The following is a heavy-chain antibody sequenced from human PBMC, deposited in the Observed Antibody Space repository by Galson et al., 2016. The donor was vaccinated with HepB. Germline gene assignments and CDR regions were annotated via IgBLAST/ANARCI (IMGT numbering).Heavy chain of an antibody. V-gene: IGHV3-43D*03. Sequence: SLRLSCAASGFTFDDYAMHWVRQPPGKGLEWVSLISWDGASTYYAGSVKGRFTISRDNSKNSLYLQMNSLRPEDTALYYCAKAQGHTGLNDAFDIWGQGTMVTVSS. CDR2: ISWDGAST. CDR3: AKAQGHTGLNDAFDI. J-gene: IGHJ3*02. D-gene: IGHD5-18*01. CDR1: GFTFDDYA.